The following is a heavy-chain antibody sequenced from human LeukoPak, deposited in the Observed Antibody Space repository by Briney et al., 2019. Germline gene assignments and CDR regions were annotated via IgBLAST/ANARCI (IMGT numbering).Heavy chain of an antibody. CDR2: IYHSGST. V-gene: IGHV4-30-2*01. Sequence: SETLSLTCAVSGGSISIGGYSWSWIRQPPGKGLEWIGYIYHSGSTYYNPSLKSRVTISVDRSKNQFSLKLSSVTAADTAVYYCARASSPRGYSGYDFWVGQIPYYFDYWGQGTLVTVSS. D-gene: IGHD5-12*01. CDR1: GGSISIGGYS. J-gene: IGHJ4*02. CDR3: ARASSPRGYSGYDFWVGQIPYYFDY.